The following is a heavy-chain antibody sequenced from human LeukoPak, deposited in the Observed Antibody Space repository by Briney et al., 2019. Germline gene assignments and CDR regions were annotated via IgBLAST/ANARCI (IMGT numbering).Heavy chain of an antibody. V-gene: IGHV4-34*01. CDR2: INHSGST. D-gene: IGHD2-15*01. CDR3: ARAQQQGHIVVVVASPYGDYNDC. Sequence: SETLSLTCAVYGGSFSGYYWSWIRQPPGKGLEWIGEINHSGSTNYNPSLKSRVTISVDTSKNQFSLKLSSVTAADTAVYYCARAQQQGHIVVVVASPYGDYNDCCGQGTLVTVSS. J-gene: IGHJ4*02. CDR1: GGSFSGYY.